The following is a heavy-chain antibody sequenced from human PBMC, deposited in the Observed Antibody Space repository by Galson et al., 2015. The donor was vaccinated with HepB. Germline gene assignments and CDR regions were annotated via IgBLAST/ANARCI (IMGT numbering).Heavy chain of an antibody. V-gene: IGHV3-48*01. CDR3: ARGGSVWDPFVHYFDY. Sequence: SLRLSCAASGFTFSSYSMNWVRQAPGKGLEWVSYISSSSSTIYYADSVKGRFTISRDNAKNSLYLQMNSLRAEDTAVYYCARGGSVWDPFVHYFDYWGQGTLVTVSS. CDR1: GFTFSSYS. J-gene: IGHJ4*02. D-gene: IGHD3-16*01. CDR2: ISSSSSTI.